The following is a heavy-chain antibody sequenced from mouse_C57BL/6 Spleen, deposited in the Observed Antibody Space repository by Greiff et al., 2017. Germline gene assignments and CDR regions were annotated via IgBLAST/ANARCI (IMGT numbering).Heavy chain of an antibody. CDR2: ISSGSSTS. J-gene: IGHJ2*01. D-gene: IGHD2-3*01. CDR3: ARDGYYGDYFGD. V-gene: IGHV5-17*01. Sequence: EVKLVESGGGLVKPGGSLKLSCAASGFTFSDYGMHWVCEAPEKGLEWVASISSGSSTSYYADNVKGRFTISRDNAKNTLFLQMTSLRSEDTAMYYGARDGYYGDYFGDWGKCTTLSVSS. CDR1: GFTFSDYG.